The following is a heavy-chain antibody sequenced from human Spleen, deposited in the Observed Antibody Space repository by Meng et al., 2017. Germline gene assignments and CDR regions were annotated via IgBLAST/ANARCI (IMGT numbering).Heavy chain of an antibody. J-gene: IGHJ5*02. CDR1: GGPLRLGNSH. CDR2: IYYSEST. D-gene: IGHD4-17*01. CDR3: ARRYGASAYNWFDP. Sequence: LSQSGPGRAKLSPTLSLPCSVSGGPLRLGNSHWSWTRPPPGKGMGWIGYIYYSESTHYNPSLKSRVTISVDTSKNQFSLKLSSVTAADTAVYYCARRYGASAYNWFDPWGQGTLVTVSS. V-gene: IGHV4-30-4*01.